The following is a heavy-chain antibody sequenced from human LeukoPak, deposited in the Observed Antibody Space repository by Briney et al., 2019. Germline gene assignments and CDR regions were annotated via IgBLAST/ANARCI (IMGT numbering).Heavy chain of an antibody. V-gene: IGHV1-2*06. CDR2: INPNSGDT. CDR1: GYTFSGSY. D-gene: IGHD2-8*01. J-gene: IGHJ6*03. CDR3: ARSAEHCNNGVCFTDYYMDV. Sequence: ASVKVSCKASGYTFSGSYIHWVRQAPGQGLEWLGRINPNSGDTNYAQNLHGRVTMTRDTSITTAYMELNSLTSDDTAVYFCARSAEHCNNGVCFTDYYMDVWGKGTTVTISS.